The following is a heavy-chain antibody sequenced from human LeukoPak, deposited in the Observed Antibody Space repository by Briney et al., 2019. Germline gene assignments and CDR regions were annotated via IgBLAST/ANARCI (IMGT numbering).Heavy chain of an antibody. CDR1: GFTFSTYA. D-gene: IGHD3-16*02. CDR2: IGTTAGDT. CDR3: AKYRLSGRRDYDY. Sequence: PGGSLRLSCAASGFTFSTYAMTWVRQAPGKGLEWVSTIGTTAGDTYYADSVKGRFTVSRDNSKNTLYLQMSSLRAEDTAVYYCAKYRLSGRRDYDYWGQGILVTVPS. J-gene: IGHJ4*02. V-gene: IGHV3-23*01.